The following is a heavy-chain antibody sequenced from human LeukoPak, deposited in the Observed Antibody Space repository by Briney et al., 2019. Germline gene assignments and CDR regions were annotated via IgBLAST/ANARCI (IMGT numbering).Heavy chain of an antibody. CDR3: TTDSRWELSLDY. CDR2: IKSNSDGGTT. J-gene: IGHJ4*02. D-gene: IGHD3-16*02. V-gene: IGHV3-15*01. CDR1: GFTFGSYA. Sequence: PGGSLRLSCTPSGFTFGSYAMSWVRQAPGKGLEWVGRIKSNSDGGTTDYAAPVKGRFTISRDDSKDTLYLQMDSLKTDDTAVYYCTTDSRWELSLDYWGQGTLVTVSS.